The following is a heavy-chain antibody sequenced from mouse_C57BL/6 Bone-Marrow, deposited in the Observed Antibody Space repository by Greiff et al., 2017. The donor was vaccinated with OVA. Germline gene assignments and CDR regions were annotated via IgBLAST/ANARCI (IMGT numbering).Heavy chain of an antibody. CDR3: TRYYSKGYAMGY. CDR2: IYPGNSDT. CDR1: GYTFTSYW. J-gene: IGHJ4*01. Sequence: EVQLKQSGTVLARPGASVKMSCKTSGYTFTSYWMHWVKPRPGQGLEWIGAIYPGNSDTSYNQKFKGKAKLTAVTSASTAYMELSSLTNEYSAVYYCTRYYSKGYAMGYWGQGTSVTVSS. D-gene: IGHD2-5*01. V-gene: IGHV1-5*01.